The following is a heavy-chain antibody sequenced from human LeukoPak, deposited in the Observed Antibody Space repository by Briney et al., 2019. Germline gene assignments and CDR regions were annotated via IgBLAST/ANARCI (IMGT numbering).Heavy chain of an antibody. J-gene: IGHJ4*02. CDR2: IHASGTS. D-gene: IGHD4-11*01. CDR3: ASESKI. CDR1: GASITTYY. V-gene: IGHV4-4*07. Sequence: SETLSLTCTVSGASITTYYWNWIRQPAGKGMEWLGRIHASGTSDYNPSLKSRVSMSADTSKNQLSLQVRPVTAADTAMYFCASESKIWGQGTLVTVSS.